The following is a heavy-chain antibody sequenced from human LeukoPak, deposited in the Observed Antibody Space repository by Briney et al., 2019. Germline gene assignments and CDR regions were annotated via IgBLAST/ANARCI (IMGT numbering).Heavy chain of an antibody. CDR3: ARTNVYYYDSSDYYPHFDY. CDR1: GYTFTSYD. CDR2: IIPIFGTA. J-gene: IGHJ4*02. V-gene: IGHV1-69*06. D-gene: IGHD3-22*01. Sequence: SVKVSCKASGYTFTSYDINWVRQATGQGLEWMGGIIPIFGTANYAQKFQGRVTITADKSTSTAYMELSSLRSEDTAVYYCARTNVYYYDSSDYYPHFDYWGQGTLVTVSS.